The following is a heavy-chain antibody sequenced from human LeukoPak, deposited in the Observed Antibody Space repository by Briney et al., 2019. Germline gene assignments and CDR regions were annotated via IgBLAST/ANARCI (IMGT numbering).Heavy chain of an antibody. CDR1: GGSFSGYY. V-gene: IGHV4-34*01. CDR3: ARLETSASTE. CDR2: INHSGST. Sequence: SETLSLTCAVYGGSFSGYYWSWIRQPPGKGLEWIGEINHSGSTNYNPSLKSRVTISVDTSKNQFSLKLSSVTAADTAVYYCARLETSASTEWGQGTLVTVSS. J-gene: IGHJ4*02. D-gene: IGHD3-3*01.